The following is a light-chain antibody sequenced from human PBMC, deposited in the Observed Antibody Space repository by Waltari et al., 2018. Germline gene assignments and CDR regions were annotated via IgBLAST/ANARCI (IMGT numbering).Light chain of an antibody. CDR1: TPHLGRNT. J-gene: IGLJ1*01. Sequence: QSVLTQPPSASGTPGQTVTISCSGGTPHLGRNTVYWYQPPPGPAPTLLAYRNYQRPSGVPDRFSGSKSGASASLAISGLQSEDEGDYYCATWDDSLTNYVFGTGTKVTV. CDR3: ATWDDSLTNYV. V-gene: IGLV1-44*01. CDR2: RNY.